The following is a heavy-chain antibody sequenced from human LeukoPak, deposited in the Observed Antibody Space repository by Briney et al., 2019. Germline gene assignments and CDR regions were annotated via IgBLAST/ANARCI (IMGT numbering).Heavy chain of an antibody. CDR2: INHSGST. J-gene: IGHJ4*02. CDR1: GGSFSGYY. V-gene: IGHV4-34*01. D-gene: IGHD5-18*01. Sequence: PSETLSLTCAVYGGSFSGYYWSWIRQPPGKGLEWIGEINHSGSTNYNPSLKSRVTISVDTSKNQFSLKLSSMTAADTAVYYCARAGQLWLIATFDYWGQGTLVTVSS. CDR3: ARAGQLWLIATFDY.